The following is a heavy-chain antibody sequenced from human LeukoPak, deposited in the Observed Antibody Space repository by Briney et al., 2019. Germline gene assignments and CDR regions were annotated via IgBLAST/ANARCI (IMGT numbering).Heavy chain of an antibody. CDR1: GFTLSSLA. CDR3: LLQMTYGELSDLDF. J-gene: IGHJ4*02. D-gene: IGHD3-16*02. Sequence: PGGSLRLSCAASGFTLSSLAMHWVRQAPGKGLEWVSSSGTRSGTKYYADSVMGRFTISRDSAMNSVSLQINSLRAEDTAVYYCLLQMTYGELSDLDFRGQGTLVTVSS. V-gene: IGHV3-21*01. CDR2: SGTRSGTK.